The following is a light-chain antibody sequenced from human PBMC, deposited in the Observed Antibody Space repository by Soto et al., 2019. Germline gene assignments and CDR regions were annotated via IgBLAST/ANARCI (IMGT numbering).Light chain of an antibody. V-gene: IGKV1-6*01. Sequence: AIQLTQSPSSLSASVEDKVTITCRANQGSRTNIGWYQQKPGNAPNPLVYSTSTLKTGVPARFSGSGSGADFTLTIGSLQPEDVATYYCLQDYNYPRTFGQGTRVEI. CDR1: QGSRTN. CDR3: LQDYNYPRT. J-gene: IGKJ1*01. CDR2: STS.